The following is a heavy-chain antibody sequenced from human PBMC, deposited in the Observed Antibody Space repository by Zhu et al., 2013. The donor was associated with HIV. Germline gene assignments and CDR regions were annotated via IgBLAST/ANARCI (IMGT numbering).Heavy chain of an antibody. J-gene: IGHJ6*02. CDR1: GGTFSNYA. CDR2: IIPIFGTT. Sequence: QVQLVQSGAEVKKPGSSVKVSCKTSGGTFSNYAINWVRQAPGQGLEWMGGIIPIFGTTDYAQKFQGRVTITADDSTSTAYMELSSLRSEDTAVYHCARPKSAYYYYHGMDVWGQGTTVTVSS. V-gene: IGHV1-69*01. CDR3: ARPKSAYYYYHGMDV.